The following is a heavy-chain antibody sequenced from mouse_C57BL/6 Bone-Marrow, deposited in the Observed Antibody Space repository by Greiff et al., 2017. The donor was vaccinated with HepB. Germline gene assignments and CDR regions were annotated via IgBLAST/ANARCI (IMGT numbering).Heavy chain of an antibody. CDR3: ATLITTVVAFDY. CDR1: GYTFTDYY. D-gene: IGHD1-1*01. Sequence: EVKLLESGPVLVKPGASVKMSCKASGYTFTDYYMNWVKQSHGKSLEWIGVINPYNGGTSYNQKFKGKATLTVDKSSSTAYMELNSLTSEDSAVYYCATLITTVVAFDYWGQGTTLTVSS. J-gene: IGHJ2*01. V-gene: IGHV1-19*01. CDR2: INPYNGGT.